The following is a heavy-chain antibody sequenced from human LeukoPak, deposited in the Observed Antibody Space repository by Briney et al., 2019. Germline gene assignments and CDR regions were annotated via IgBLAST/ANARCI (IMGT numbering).Heavy chain of an antibody. CDR1: GYTFSNHD. D-gene: IGHD2-15*01. CDR3: ARPYCSAGSCFPNWLDP. CDR2: MNPKSGNA. J-gene: IGHJ5*02. Sequence: ASVKVSCKASGYTFSNHDINWVRQATGQGLEWMGWMNPKSGNAGYAQKFRGRVTMTRDTSRGTAYMELSSLRSEDTAVYYCARPYCSAGSCFPNWLDPWGQGTLVTVSS. V-gene: IGHV1-8*01.